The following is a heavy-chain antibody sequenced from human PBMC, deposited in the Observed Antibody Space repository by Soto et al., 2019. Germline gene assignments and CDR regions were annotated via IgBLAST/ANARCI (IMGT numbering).Heavy chain of an antibody. Sequence: PGESLKISCKGSGYSFTSYWIGWVRQMPGKGLEWMGIIYPGDSDTRYSPSFQGQVTISADKSISTAYLQWSSLKASDTAMYYCARRLHCSGGSCYDFYGMDVWGQGTTVTVSS. D-gene: IGHD2-15*01. CDR1: GYSFTSYW. CDR3: ARRLHCSGGSCYDFYGMDV. J-gene: IGHJ6*02. CDR2: IYPGDSDT. V-gene: IGHV5-51*01.